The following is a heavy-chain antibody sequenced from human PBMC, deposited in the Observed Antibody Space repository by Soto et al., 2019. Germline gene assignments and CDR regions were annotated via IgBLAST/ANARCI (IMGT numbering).Heavy chain of an antibody. CDR1: GFTFSSYG. CDR3: ARDLVPAAPPDYYYYGMDV. D-gene: IGHD2-2*01. Sequence: GGSLRLSCAASGFTFSSYGMHWVRQAPGKGLEWVAVIWYDGSNKYYADSVKGRFTISRDNSKNTLYLQMNSLRAEDTAVYYCARDLVPAAPPDYYYYGMDVWGQGTTVTVSS. CDR2: IWYDGSNK. J-gene: IGHJ6*02. V-gene: IGHV3-33*01.